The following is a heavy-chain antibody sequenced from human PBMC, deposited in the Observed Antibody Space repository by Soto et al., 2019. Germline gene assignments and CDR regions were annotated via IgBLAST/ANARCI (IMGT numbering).Heavy chain of an antibody. J-gene: IGHJ4*02. Sequence: QVQLVQSGAEVKKPGSSVKVSCKASGGTFSSYAISWVRQGPGQGLEWMGGIIPIFGTANYAQKFQGRVTITADKSTSTAYMELSSLRSEDTAVYYCARDPDCSGGSCYEREYYFDYWGQGTLVTVSS. CDR1: GGTFSSYA. CDR3: ARDPDCSGGSCYEREYYFDY. CDR2: IIPIFGTA. D-gene: IGHD2-15*01. V-gene: IGHV1-69*06.